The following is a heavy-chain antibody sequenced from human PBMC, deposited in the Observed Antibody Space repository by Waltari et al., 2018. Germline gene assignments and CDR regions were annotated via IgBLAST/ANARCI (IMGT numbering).Heavy chain of an antibody. J-gene: IGHJ6*02. CDR1: GFSFSNYE. D-gene: IGHD2-2*01. Sequence: EVQLVQSGGGLVQPGGSLRLSCAASGFSFSNYEINWVRRAPGNGLEWVSYISSIGSILYYADSVKGRFTISRDNAKNSLSLHMNSLRAEDTAVYYCARMGVVVGLTAFISGGMDVWGQGTTVTVSS. CDR3: ARMGVVVGLTAFISGGMDV. CDR2: ISSIGSIL. V-gene: IGHV3-48*03.